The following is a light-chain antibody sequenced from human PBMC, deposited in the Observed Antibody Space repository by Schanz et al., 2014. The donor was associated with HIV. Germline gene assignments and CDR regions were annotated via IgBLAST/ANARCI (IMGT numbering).Light chain of an antibody. CDR3: AGWDDSLNVWV. CDR1: SSNFRSNA. CDR2: NTY. J-gene: IGLJ3*02. V-gene: IGLV1-44*01. Sequence: QSVLTQAPSASGTPGQRVTISCSGSSSNFRSNAVNWYQQLPGTAPRLVIYNTYHRPSGVPDRFSGSGSGTSASLAISGLQSEDEADYYCAGWDDSLNVWVFGGGTKLTVL.